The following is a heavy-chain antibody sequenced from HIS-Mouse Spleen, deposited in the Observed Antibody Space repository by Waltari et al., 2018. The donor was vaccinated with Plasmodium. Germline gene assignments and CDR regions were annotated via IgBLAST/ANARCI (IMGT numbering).Heavy chain of an antibody. CDR2: FNPNWGCT. J-gene: IGHJ4*02. Sequence: QVQLVQSGAEVKKPGASVKVSCKASGYTFTGYYMHWVRQAPGQGVEWIGWFNPNWGCTNYDQKCQCRVTMTRDMSISIAYMELSCLISDDSSVYYCARVLVASGHFDYWCQGTLVTVSS. CDR3: ARVLVASGHFDY. D-gene: IGHD2-2*01. V-gene: IGHV1-2*02. CDR1: GYTFTGYY.